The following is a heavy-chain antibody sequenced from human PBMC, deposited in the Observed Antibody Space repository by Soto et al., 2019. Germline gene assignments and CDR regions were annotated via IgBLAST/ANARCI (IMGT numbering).Heavy chain of an antibody. CDR1: GGSISSGDYY. D-gene: IGHD1-26*01. Sequence: SETLSLTCTVSGGSISSGDYYWSWIRQPPGKGLEWIGYIYYSGSTYYNPSLKSRVTISVDTSKNQFSLKLSSVTAADTAVYYCARLSGEGSYYLDYWGQGTLVTVSS. J-gene: IGHJ4*02. CDR3: ARLSGEGSYYLDY. CDR2: IYYSGST. V-gene: IGHV4-30-4*01.